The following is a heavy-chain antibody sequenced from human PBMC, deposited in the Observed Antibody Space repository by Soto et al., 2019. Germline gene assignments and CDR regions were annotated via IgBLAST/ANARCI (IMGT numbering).Heavy chain of an antibody. D-gene: IGHD3-22*01. Sequence: SETLSLTCTVSGGSISSSSYYWGWIRQPPGKGLEWIGSIYYSGSTYYNPSLKSRVTISVDTSKNQFSLKLSSVTAADTAVCYCARQQITMIVVVITAYNWLDPWGQGTLVTVSS. CDR3: ARQQITMIVVVITAYNWLDP. V-gene: IGHV4-39*01. J-gene: IGHJ5*02. CDR1: GGSISSSSYY. CDR2: IYYSGST.